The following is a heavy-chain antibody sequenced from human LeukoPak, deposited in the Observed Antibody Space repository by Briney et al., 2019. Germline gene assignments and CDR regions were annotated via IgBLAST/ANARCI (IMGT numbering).Heavy chain of an antibody. D-gene: IGHD3-22*01. CDR3: ARDRSYYDSTSEYYFDY. CDR2: IIPIFGTA. CDR1: GGTFSSYA. J-gene: IGHJ4*02. Sequence: ASVKVSCKASGGTFSSYAISWVRQAPGQGLEWMGGIIPIFGTANYAQKFQDRVTINADESTSTAYMELSSLRSEDTAVYYCARDRSYYDSTSEYYFDYWGQGTLVTVSS. V-gene: IGHV1-69*13.